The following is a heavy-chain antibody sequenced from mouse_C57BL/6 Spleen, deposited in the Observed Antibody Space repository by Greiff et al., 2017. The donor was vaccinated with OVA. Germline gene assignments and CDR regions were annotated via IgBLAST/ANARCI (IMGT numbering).Heavy chain of an antibody. CDR3: AKDEGNRGRNAMDY. CDR2: IWGDGST. J-gene: IGHJ4*01. Sequence: VMLVESGPGLVAPSQSLSITCTVSGFSLTSYGVSWVRQPPGKGLEWLGVIWGDGSTNYHSALISRLSISKDNSKSQVFLKLNSLQTDDTATYYCAKDEGNRGRNAMDYWGQGTSVTVSS. V-gene: IGHV2-3*01. D-gene: IGHD2-1*01. CDR1: GFSLTSYG.